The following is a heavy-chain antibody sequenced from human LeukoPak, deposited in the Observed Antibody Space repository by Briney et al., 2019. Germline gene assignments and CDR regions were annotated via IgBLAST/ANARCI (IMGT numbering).Heavy chain of an antibody. CDR3: ARDGGGVSSWVSH. J-gene: IGHJ4*02. V-gene: IGHV5-51*01. D-gene: IGHD2-8*02. CDR1: GYRFTDYW. Sequence: GESLKISCKGSGYRFTDYWIGWVRQMPGKGLEWMGIIYPDDSDTRYSPSFQGQVTNSADKSISTAYLQWSSLEASDTAIYYCARDGGGVSSWVSHWGQGTLVTVSS. CDR2: IYPDDSDT.